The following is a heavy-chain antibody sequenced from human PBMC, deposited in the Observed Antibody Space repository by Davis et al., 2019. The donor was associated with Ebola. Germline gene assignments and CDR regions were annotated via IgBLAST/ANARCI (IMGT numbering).Heavy chain of an antibody. CDR1: GYTFTSYG. V-gene: IGHV1-18*01. Sequence: ASVTVSCKASGYTFTSYGISWVRQAPGQGLEWMGWISADNGNTNYAQKLQGRVTMTTDTSTSTAYMEVRSLRSDDTAVYYCARAGRYSSGWYLSSDYYYGMDVWGQGTTVTVSS. CDR3: ARAGRYSSGWYLSSDYYYGMDV. CDR2: ISADNGNT. D-gene: IGHD6-19*01. J-gene: IGHJ6*02.